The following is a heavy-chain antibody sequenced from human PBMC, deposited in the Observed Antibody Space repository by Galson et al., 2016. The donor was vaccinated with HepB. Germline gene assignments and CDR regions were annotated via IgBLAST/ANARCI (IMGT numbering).Heavy chain of an antibody. CDR3: VREGLPEVKYLDY. D-gene: IGHD2-2*01. CDR2: IYPSGDTT. Sequence: SVKVSCKASGYTITSYYMHWVRQAPGQGLEWMGVIYPSGDTTNYSQRFRGRVTMTRDTSTNTVYMELSSLRSEDKAVYYCVREGLPEVKYLDYWGQGTLVTVSS. J-gene: IGHJ4*02. CDR1: GYTITSYY. V-gene: IGHV1-46*01.